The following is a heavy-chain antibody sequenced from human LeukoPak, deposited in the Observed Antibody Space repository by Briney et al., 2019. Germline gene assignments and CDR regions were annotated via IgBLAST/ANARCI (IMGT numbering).Heavy chain of an antibody. J-gene: IGHJ4*02. Sequence: GGSLRLSCAASGFTLSDYWMGWVRQAPGKGLEWVANINHNGSEKYCGDSVTGRFTISRDNAKNSLYLQMNNLRAEDSAVYYCVRWATSFDFWGQGTLVTVSS. V-gene: IGHV3-7*01. CDR3: VRWATSFDF. CDR2: INHNGSEK. D-gene: IGHD6-6*01. CDR1: GFTLSDYW.